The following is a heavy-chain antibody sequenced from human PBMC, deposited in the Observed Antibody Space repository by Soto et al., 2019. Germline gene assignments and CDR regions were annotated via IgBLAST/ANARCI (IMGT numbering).Heavy chain of an antibody. J-gene: IGHJ6*03. CDR3: AHSVVWSGYEQQYYYYYMDV. Sequence: SGPTRVNPTQTLTLTCTFSGFSLSTSGVGVGWIRQPPGKALEWLALIYWDDDKRYSPSLKSRLTITKDTSKNQVVLTMTNMDPVDTATYYCAHSVVWSGYEQQYYYYYMDVWGKGTTVTVSS. D-gene: IGHD3-3*01. CDR1: GFSLSTSGVG. V-gene: IGHV2-5*02. CDR2: IYWDDDK.